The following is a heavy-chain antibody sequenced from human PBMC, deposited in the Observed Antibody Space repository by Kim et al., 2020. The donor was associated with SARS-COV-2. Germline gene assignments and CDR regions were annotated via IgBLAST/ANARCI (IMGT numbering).Heavy chain of an antibody. CDR2: VRLDSERT. CDR3: TRDVFPGGADS. D-gene: IGHD3-10*01. Sequence: GGSLRLSCEMSGFKFEKYAVHWVRQPPGKGLEWVSGVRLDSERTGYADSVKGRFTVSRDKGKDTVYLQMNSLRVEDTAFYYCTRDVFPGGADSWGQGTLVTVS. J-gene: IGHJ4*02. CDR1: GFKFEKYA. V-gene: IGHV3-9*01.